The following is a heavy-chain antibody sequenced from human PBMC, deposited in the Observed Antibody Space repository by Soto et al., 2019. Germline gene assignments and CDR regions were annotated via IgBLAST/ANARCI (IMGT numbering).Heavy chain of an antibody. V-gene: IGHV1-69*06. CDR3: ARAPSLVDYYYGMDV. D-gene: IGHD1-26*01. CDR2: IIPIFGTA. J-gene: IGHJ6*02. Sequence: SVKVSCKASGGTFSSYAISWVRQAPGQGLEWMGGIIPIFGTANYTQKFQGRVTITADKSTCTAYMELSSLRSEDTAVYYCARAPSLVDYYYGMDVWGQGTTVTVSS. CDR1: GGTFSSYA.